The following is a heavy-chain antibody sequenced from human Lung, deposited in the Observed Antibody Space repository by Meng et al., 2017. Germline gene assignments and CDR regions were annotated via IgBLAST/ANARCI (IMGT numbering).Heavy chain of an antibody. CDR1: GGSFSDYY. CDR3: ARGPTTMAHDFDY. CDR2: INHSGST. Sequence: QLQPWAAALLKPSVTRSLTSVVSGGSFSDYYWSWIRQPPGKGLEWIGEINHSGSTNYNPPLESRATISVDTSQNNLSLKLSSVTAADSAVYYCARGPTTMAHDFDYWGQGTLVTVSS. J-gene: IGHJ4*02. V-gene: IGHV4-34*01. D-gene: IGHD4-11*01.